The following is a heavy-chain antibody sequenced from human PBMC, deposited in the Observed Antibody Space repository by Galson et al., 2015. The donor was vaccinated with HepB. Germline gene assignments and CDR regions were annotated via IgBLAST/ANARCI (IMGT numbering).Heavy chain of an antibody. D-gene: IGHD3-10*01. Sequence: SVKVSCKASGGTFSSYTLNWVRQAPGQGLEWMGRIIPILGIANSAQKFQGRVTITADKSTSTAYIELSSLRSEDTAVYYCAMGGFGDAWSSLRYWGQGTLVTVSS. V-gene: IGHV1-69*02. CDR3: AMGGFGDAWSSLRY. CDR2: IIPILGIA. CDR1: GGTFSSYT. J-gene: IGHJ4*02.